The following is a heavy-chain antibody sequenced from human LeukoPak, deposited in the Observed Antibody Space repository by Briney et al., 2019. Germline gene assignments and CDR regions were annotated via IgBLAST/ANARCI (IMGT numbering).Heavy chain of an antibody. CDR3: ARAIAVAGYFDY. CDR1: GYTFSTYG. CDR2: ISAYNGNT. J-gene: IGHJ4*02. D-gene: IGHD6-19*01. V-gene: IGHV1-18*01. Sequence: GASVKVSCKASGYTFSTYGVSWVRQAPGQGLEWMGWISAYNGNTNYAQKLQGRVTMTTDTSTSTAYMELRSLRSDDTAVYYCARAIAVAGYFDYWGQGTLVTVSS.